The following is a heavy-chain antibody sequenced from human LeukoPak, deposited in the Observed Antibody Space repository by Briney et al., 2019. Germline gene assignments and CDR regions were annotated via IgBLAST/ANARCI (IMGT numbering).Heavy chain of an antibody. Sequence: PGGSLRLSCAASGFTFSSYAMSWVRQAPGKGLEWVSAISGSGGSTYYADSVKGRFTISRDNSKNTLYLQMNSLRAEDTAVYYCARVPESGIAAAGYFDYWGQGTLVTVSS. V-gene: IGHV3-23*01. CDR2: ISGSGGST. D-gene: IGHD6-13*01. J-gene: IGHJ4*02. CDR1: GFTFSSYA. CDR3: ARVPESGIAAAGYFDY.